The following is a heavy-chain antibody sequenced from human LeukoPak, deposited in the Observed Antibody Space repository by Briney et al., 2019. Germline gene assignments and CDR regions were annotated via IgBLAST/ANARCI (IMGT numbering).Heavy chain of an antibody. CDR3: AKGHCSITSCLSSAEYFQY. J-gene: IGHJ1*01. Sequence: PGGSLRLSCAASGFTFSDYAMHWVRQAPGKGLEWVALISYDGTNKYYADSVKGRFTISRDNSRNTLYLQMNSLRVEDTAVYYCAKGHCSITSCLSSAEYFQYWGQGTLVTVSS. D-gene: IGHD2-2*01. V-gene: IGHV3-30-3*01. CDR2: ISYDGTNK. CDR1: GFTFSDYA.